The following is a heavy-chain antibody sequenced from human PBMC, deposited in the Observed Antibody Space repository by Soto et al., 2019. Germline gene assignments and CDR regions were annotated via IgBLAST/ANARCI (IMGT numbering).Heavy chain of an antibody. V-gene: IGHV4-4*02. J-gene: IGHJ4*02. D-gene: IGHD3-22*01. CDR1: GDSISRSHW. CDR3: ARVLYDRSGFDH. CDR2: ISHSGIT. Sequence: QVQLQESGPGLVGPSGALSVTCAVSGDSISRSHWWSWVRQSPGKGLEWIGEISHSGITNYNPSLKSRVTISGDKSKNQLSLKLTSVTAADTAVYYCARVLYDRSGFDHWGQGTLVSVSS.